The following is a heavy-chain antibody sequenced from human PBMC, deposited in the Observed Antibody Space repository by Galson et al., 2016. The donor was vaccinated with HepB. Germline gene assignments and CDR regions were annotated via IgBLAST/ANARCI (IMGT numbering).Heavy chain of an antibody. V-gene: IGHV3-21*01. Sequence: SLRLSCAASGFTFNRNNMKWVRQAPGKGLEWVSFVTSVVSYIFYADSLRGRFTISRINAKNSLCLQMNSLRAEDTAAYSCARDEGYSNGWSDWGQGTLVTVSS. CDR3: ARDEGYSNGWSD. J-gene: IGHJ4*02. CDR2: VTSVVSYI. CDR1: GFTFNRNN. D-gene: IGHD6-19*01.